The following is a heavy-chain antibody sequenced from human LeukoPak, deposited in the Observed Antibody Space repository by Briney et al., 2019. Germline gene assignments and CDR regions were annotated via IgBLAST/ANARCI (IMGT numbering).Heavy chain of an antibody. V-gene: IGHV1-3*01. Sequence: ASVTVSCTASGYTFTSYAMHWVRQAPGQRLEWMGWINAGNGNTKYSQKFQGRVTITRDTSASTAYMELSSLRSEDTAVYYCARSEYYYDSSGYYWGQGTLVTVSS. CDR2: INAGNGNT. CDR1: GYTFTSYA. J-gene: IGHJ4*02. CDR3: ARSEYYYDSSGYY. D-gene: IGHD3-22*01.